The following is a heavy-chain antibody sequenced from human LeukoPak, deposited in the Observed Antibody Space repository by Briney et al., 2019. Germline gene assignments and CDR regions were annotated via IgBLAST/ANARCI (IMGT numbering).Heavy chain of an antibody. CDR2: ISSSSSYI. CDR1: GFTFSSYS. J-gene: IGHJ4*02. CDR3: ARDLGVFFDY. D-gene: IGHD3-16*01. Sequence: GGSLRLSCAASGFTFSSYSMNWVRQAPGKGLEWVSSISSSSSYIYYADPVKGRFTISRDNAKNSLYLQMNSLRAEDTAVYYCARDLGVFFDYWGQGTLVTVSS. V-gene: IGHV3-21*01.